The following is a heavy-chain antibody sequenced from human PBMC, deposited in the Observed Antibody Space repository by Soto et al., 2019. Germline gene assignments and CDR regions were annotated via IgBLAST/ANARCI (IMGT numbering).Heavy chain of an antibody. D-gene: IGHD6-6*01. CDR1: GGSISSSSYY. V-gene: IGHV4-39*01. J-gene: IGHJ4*02. Sequence: SETLSLTCTVSGGSISSSSYYWGWIRQPPGKGLEWIGTIYYSGSTYYNPSLKSRVTISVDTSKKHFSLKLSSVTAADTAVYYCARHASPHPYSFDYWGQGTLVTVSS. CDR2: IYYSGST. CDR3: ARHASPHPYSFDY.